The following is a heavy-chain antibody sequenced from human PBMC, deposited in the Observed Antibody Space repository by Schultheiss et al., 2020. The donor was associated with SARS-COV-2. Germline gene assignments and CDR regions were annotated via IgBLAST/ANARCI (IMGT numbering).Heavy chain of an antibody. Sequence: GESLKISCQASGYTFSDYFIHWVRQAPGQGLVWMGRITPNNGGTSYAQRFQGRVTMTRDTSISTAYMELNNLRSDDTAVYYCARADFIRGVDNYYGMDVWGQGTTVTVSS. J-gene: IGHJ6*02. CDR1: GYTFSDYF. CDR3: ARADFIRGVDNYYGMDV. V-gene: IGHV1-2*06. CDR2: ITPNNGGT. D-gene: IGHD2-15*01.